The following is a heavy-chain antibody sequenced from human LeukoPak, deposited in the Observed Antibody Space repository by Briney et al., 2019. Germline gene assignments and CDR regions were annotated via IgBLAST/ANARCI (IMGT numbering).Heavy chain of an antibody. Sequence: GKSLRLSCAASGFTFSSYGIHWVRQAPGKGLEWVADIWYDGSNKYYADSVKGRFTISRDNSTNTLYLQMNSLRAEDTAVYYCAREYRSYYFDYWGQGTLVTVSS. D-gene: IGHD2-2*02. V-gene: IGHV3-33*01. CDR3: AREYRSYYFDY. CDR1: GFTFSSYG. J-gene: IGHJ4*02. CDR2: IWYDGSNK.